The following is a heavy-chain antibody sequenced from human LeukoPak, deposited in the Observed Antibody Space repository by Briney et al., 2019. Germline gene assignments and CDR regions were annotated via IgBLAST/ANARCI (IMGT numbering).Heavy chain of an antibody. D-gene: IGHD3-22*01. Sequence: ASVKVSCKASGYTFTNYYMHWVRQAPGQGLEWMGIINPSGGSTSYAQKFQGRVTITRDTSTSTVYMELSSLRSEDTAVYYCARASKTPDSSGYDDYWGQGTLVTVSS. J-gene: IGHJ4*02. CDR2: INPSGGST. CDR1: GYTFTNYY. CDR3: ARASKTPDSSGYDDY. V-gene: IGHV1-46*01.